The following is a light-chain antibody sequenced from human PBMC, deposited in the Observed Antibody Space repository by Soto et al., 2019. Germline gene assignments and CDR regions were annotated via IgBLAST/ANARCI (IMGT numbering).Light chain of an antibody. V-gene: IGKV1-33*01. Sequence: DLQMTQSPSSLSASVGDRVTMTCQASQDITTYLHWYQQKSGKAPQLLIHDASNLEAGVPSRFSGSGSGTHFSLTISSLQPEDFATYYCQQSDNLPFTFGGGTRVDIK. J-gene: IGKJ3*01. CDR1: QDITTY. CDR3: QQSDNLPFT. CDR2: DAS.